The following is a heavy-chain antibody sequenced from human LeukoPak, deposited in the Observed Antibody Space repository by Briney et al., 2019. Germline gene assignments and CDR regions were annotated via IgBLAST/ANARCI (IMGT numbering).Heavy chain of an antibody. J-gene: IGHJ4*02. V-gene: IGHV4-30-2*01. Sequence: PSETLSLTCAVSGGSISSGGYSWSWIRQPPGKGLEWIGYIYHSGSTYYNPSLKSRVTVSVDRSKNQFSLKLSSVTAADTAMYYCARVDDSSGWPFDYWGQGTLVTVSS. CDR3: ARVDDSSGWPFDY. D-gene: IGHD6-19*01. CDR2: IYHSGST. CDR1: GGSISSGGYS.